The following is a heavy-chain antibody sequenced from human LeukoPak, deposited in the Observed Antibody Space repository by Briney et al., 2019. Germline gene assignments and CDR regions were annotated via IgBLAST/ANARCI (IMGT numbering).Heavy chain of an antibody. J-gene: IGHJ4*02. D-gene: IGHD3-16*01. V-gene: IGHV4-59*01. Sequence: SETLSLTCTVSGGSISSYYWSWIRQPPGKGLEWIGYIYYSGSTNYNPSLKSRVTISVDTSKNQFSLKLSSVTATGTAVYYCARGPGSSAYRLDYWGQGTLVTVSS. CDR3: ARGPGSSAYRLDY. CDR2: IYYSGST. CDR1: GGSISSYY.